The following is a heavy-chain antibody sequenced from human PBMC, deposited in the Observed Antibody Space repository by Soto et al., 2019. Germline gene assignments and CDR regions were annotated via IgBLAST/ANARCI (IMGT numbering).Heavy chain of an antibody. V-gene: IGHV4-31*03. CDR3: ARTDAYNSSFFDS. CDR1: GDSVNSAY. Sequence: QVQLQEMGPGLVKPSQTLTITCTVSGDSVNSAYWSWIRQLPGKGLEWMGNIYHTGRTFYNPSLKSRLAISIDTSKPLFSLKLMSVTASDTAVYYCARTDAYNSSFFDSWGQGTVVTVSS. D-gene: IGHD6-6*01. CDR2: IYHTGRT. J-gene: IGHJ4*02.